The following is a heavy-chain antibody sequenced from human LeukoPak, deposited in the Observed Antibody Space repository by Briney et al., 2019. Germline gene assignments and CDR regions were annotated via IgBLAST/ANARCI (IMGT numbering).Heavy chain of an antibody. CDR1: GYTFTSYD. CDR3: ARGLITDIVVVPAAAYYYYMDV. D-gene: IGHD2-2*01. J-gene: IGHJ6*03. V-gene: IGHV1-8*03. Sequence: ASVKVSCKASGYTFTSYDINWVRQATGQGFEWMGWMNPNSGNTGYAQKFQGRVTITRNTSISTAYMELSSLRSEDTAVYYCARGLITDIVVVPAAAYYYYMDVWGKGTTVTVSS. CDR2: MNPNSGNT.